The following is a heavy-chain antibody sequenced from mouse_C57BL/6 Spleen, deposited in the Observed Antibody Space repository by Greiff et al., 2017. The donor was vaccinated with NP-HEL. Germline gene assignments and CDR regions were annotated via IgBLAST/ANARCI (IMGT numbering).Heavy chain of an antibody. V-gene: IGHV1-52*01. CDR1: GYTFTSYW. CDR3: ARGDYYGSSDWYFDV. J-gene: IGHJ1*03. D-gene: IGHD1-1*01. Sequence: QVQLQQPGAELVRPGSSVKLSCKASGYTFTSYWMHWVKQRPIQGLEWIGNIDPSDSETHYNQKFKDKATLTVDKSSSTAYMQLSSLTSEDSAVYYCARGDYYGSSDWYFDVWGTGTTVTVSS. CDR2: IDPSDSET.